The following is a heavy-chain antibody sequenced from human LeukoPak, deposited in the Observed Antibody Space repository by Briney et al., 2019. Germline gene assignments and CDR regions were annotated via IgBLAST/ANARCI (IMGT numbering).Heavy chain of an antibody. Sequence: PGGSLRLSCAASGFIFSTYSMNWVRQAPGKGLEWVSYISSSSDTIYHADSVKGRFTISRDNAKNSLYLQMNSLRAEDTAVYYCARGQYSSGPEDYWGQGTLVTVSS. V-gene: IGHV3-48*01. CDR1: GFIFSTYS. J-gene: IGHJ4*02. CDR3: ARGQYSSGPEDY. D-gene: IGHD6-19*01. CDR2: ISSSSDTI.